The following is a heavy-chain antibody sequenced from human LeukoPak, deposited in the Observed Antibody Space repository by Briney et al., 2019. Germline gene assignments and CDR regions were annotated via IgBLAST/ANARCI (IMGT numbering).Heavy chain of an antibody. J-gene: IGHJ4*02. CDR2: ITDSGGNR. CDR3: AKSSRYGTGWYGKIDY. D-gene: IGHD6-19*01. CDR1: GFAFSSHA. Sequence: GGSLRLSCAVSGFAFSSHAMSWDRQAPGKGLEWVSAITDSGGNRQYTNSVKGRLTISRDNSKNTLYVQMDSLRTDDTAVYDCAKSSRYGTGWYGKIDYWGQGTLVTVSS. V-gene: IGHV3-23*01.